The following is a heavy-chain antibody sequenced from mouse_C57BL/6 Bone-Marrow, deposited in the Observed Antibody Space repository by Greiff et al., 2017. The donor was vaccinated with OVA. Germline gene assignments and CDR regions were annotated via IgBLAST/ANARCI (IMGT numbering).Heavy chain of an antibody. J-gene: IGHJ2*01. CDR1: GYTFTGYW. Sequence: VQLVESGAELMKPGASVKLSCKATGYTFTGYWIEWVKQRPGHGLEWIGEILPGSGSTNYTEKFKGKATFTADPSSTTAYMQLSSLTTEDSAISYGARERYGPVDYWGQGTTLTVSS. CDR3: ARERYGPVDY. D-gene: IGHD2-10*02. V-gene: IGHV1-9*01. CDR2: ILPGSGST.